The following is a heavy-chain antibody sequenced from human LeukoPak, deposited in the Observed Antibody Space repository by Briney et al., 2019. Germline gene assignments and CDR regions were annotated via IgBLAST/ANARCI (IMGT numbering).Heavy chain of an antibody. Sequence: PGGSLRLSCAASGFTFGSYWMNWVRQAPGKGLEWVATIKQDGSENYYVDSVKGRFTISRDNAKNSLYLQMNSLRGKDTAVYYCVARDGGFYYWGQGTLVTLSS. CDR3: VARDGGFYY. CDR2: IKQDGSEN. CDR1: GFTFGSYW. V-gene: IGHV3-7*01. J-gene: IGHJ4*02.